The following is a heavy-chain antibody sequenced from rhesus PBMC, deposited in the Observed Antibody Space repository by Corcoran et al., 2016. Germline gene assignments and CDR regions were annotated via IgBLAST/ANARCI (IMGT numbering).Heavy chain of an antibody. Sequence: QVQLVQSGAEVKKPGSSVKVSCKASGYTFTDYYMHWVRQAPRQGLEWMGWINPYKGNTKYAQKFQGRVTMTRDTSTSTAYMELSSLRSEDTAVYYCARGDSNYHYGLDSWGQGVVVTVSS. V-gene: IGHV1S2*01. CDR1: GYTFTDYY. J-gene: IGHJ6*01. CDR3: ARGDSNYHYGLDS. CDR2: INPYKGNT. D-gene: IGHD4-23*01.